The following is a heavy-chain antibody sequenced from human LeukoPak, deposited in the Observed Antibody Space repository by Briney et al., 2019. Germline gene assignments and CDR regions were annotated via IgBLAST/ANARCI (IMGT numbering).Heavy chain of an antibody. Sequence: SETLSLTCTVSGGSISSYYWSWIRQPAGKGLEWIGRIYTSGSTNYNPSLKCRVTMSVDTSKNQFSLKLSSVTAADTAVYYCASIGDYCGGDCYSSNDAFDIWGQGTMVTVSS. V-gene: IGHV4-4*07. D-gene: IGHD2-21*02. CDR1: GGSISSYY. J-gene: IGHJ3*02. CDR2: IYTSGST. CDR3: ASIGDYCGGDCYSSNDAFDI.